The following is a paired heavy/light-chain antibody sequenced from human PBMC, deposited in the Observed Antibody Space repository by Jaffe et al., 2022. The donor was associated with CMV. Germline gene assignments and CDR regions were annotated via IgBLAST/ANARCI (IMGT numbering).Heavy chain of an antibody. J-gene: IGHJ4*02. CDR1: GGSISSNTYY. Sequence: QLQLQESGPGLVKPSETLSLTCTVSGGSISSNTYYWGWIRQPPGKGLEWIGSFSYSGSTYYNPSLKSRVTISVDTSKNQFSLKLSSVTTADTAVYSCTSRYSSDWFRFDYWGQGTLVTVSS. CDR3: TSRYSSDWFRFDY. D-gene: IGHD6-13*01. V-gene: IGHV4-39*01. CDR2: FSYSGST.
Light chain of an antibody. V-gene: IGLV7-46*01. Sequence: QAVVTQEPSLTVSPGGTVTLTCGSSTGAVTSGHYPYWFQQKPGQAPRTLIYDTTNKHSWTPARFSGSLLGGKAALTLSGAQPEDEAEYYCLLSYSGAQVFGGGTKLTVL. CDR3: LLSYSGAQV. CDR2: DTT. CDR1: TGAVTSGHY. J-gene: IGLJ3*02.